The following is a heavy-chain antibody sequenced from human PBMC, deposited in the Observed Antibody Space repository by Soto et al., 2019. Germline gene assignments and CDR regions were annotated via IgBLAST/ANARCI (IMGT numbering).Heavy chain of an antibody. Sequence: SETLSLTCTVSGGSISTSHYYWDWIRQPPGKGLEWIGSIYYSGNTYYNPSLESRVTISVGTSKNQFSLRLSSVTAAETAVYYCAVRPGGRDDYFDMWGQGTMVTVSS. CDR3: AVRPGGRDDYFDM. V-gene: IGHV4-39*01. CDR1: GGSISTSHYY. J-gene: IGHJ3*02. CDR2: IYYSGNT. D-gene: IGHD3-16*01.